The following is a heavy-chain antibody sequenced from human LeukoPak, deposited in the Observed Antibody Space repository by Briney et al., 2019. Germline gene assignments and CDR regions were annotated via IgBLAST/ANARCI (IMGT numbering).Heavy chain of an antibody. CDR2: IRKKAEGYTT. D-gene: IGHD5/OR15-5a*01. J-gene: IGHJ4*02. CDR3: TRHDLGYSVYEGL. Sequence: GGSLKLSCAPSRHSIMQSSTHGVRQASGKGLEYIGHIRKKAEGYTTAYAASVRGRFTSSRDDSENTAYLQMNSLKTEDTAVNYCTRHDLGYSVYEGLWGQGTLVTVSS. V-gene: IGHV3-73*01. CDR1: RHSIMQSS.